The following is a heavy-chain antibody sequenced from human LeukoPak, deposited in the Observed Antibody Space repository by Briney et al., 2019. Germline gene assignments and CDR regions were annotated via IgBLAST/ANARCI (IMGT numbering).Heavy chain of an antibody. Sequence: PSETLSLTCTVSGGSISSSSYYWSWVRQPAGKGLEWIGRIYTSGSTNYNPSLKSRVTMSVDTSKNQFSLKLSSVTAADTAVYYCAREVTIFGGPVDVWGKGTTVTVSS. J-gene: IGHJ6*04. CDR3: AREVTIFGGPVDV. CDR1: GGSISSSSYY. D-gene: IGHD3-3*01. CDR2: IYTSGST. V-gene: IGHV4-61*02.